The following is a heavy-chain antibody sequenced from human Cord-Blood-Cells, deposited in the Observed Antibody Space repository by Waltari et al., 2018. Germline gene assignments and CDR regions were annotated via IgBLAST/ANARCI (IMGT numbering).Heavy chain of an antibody. CDR3: ARGFSGHHCSGGSCYPLDY. D-gene: IGHD2-15*01. CDR1: GGPISSSNC. CDR2: IYHSGST. Sequence: QVQLQESGPGLVKPSGTLSLTCAVSGGPISSSNCWSWVRQPPGKGLEWIGEIYHSGSTNYNPSLKSRVTISVDKSKNQFSLKLSSVTAADTAVYYCARGFSGHHCSGGSCYPLDYWGQGTLVTVSS. J-gene: IGHJ4*02. V-gene: IGHV4-4*02.